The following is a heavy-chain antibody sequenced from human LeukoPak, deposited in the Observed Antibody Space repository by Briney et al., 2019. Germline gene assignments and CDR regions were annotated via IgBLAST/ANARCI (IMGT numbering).Heavy chain of an antibody. CDR1: GGSFSGYY. CDR2: INHSGST. J-gene: IGHJ5*02. V-gene: IGHV4-34*01. CDR3: ARVPYCTNGVCYRWFDP. Sequence: PSETLSLTCAVYGGSFSGYYWSWIRQPPGKVLEWIGEINHSGSTNYNPSLKSRVTISVDTSKNQFSLKLSSVTAADTAVYYCARVPYCTNGVCYRWFDPWGQGTLVTVSS. D-gene: IGHD2-8*01.